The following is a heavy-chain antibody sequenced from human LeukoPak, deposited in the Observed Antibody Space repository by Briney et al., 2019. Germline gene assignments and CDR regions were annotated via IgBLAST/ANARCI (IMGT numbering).Heavy chain of an antibody. V-gene: IGHV3-23*01. Sequence: GGSLRLSCAASGFTFSSYDISWVRQAPGKGLEWVSAISGSGGTTYYADSVKGRFTISRDNSKNTLYLQMNSLRAEDTAVYYCAKVSDTTMVYFFDYWGQGTLVTVSS. CDR2: ISGSGGTT. CDR3: AKVSDTTMVYFFDY. D-gene: IGHD5-18*01. CDR1: GFTFSSYD. J-gene: IGHJ4*02.